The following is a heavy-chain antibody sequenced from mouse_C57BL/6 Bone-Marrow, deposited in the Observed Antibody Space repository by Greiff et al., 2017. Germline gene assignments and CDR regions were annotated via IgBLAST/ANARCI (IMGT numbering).Heavy chain of an antibody. CDR2: ISNGGGST. Sequence: GQLVESGGGLVQPGGSLKLSCAASGFTFSDYYMYWVRQTPEKRLEWVAYISNGGGSTYYPDTVKGRFTISRDNAKNTLYLQMSRLKSEDTAMYYCARRYDYPWYFDVWGTGTTVTVSS. D-gene: IGHD2-4*01. J-gene: IGHJ1*03. CDR3: ARRYDYPWYFDV. CDR1: GFTFSDYY. V-gene: IGHV5-12*01.